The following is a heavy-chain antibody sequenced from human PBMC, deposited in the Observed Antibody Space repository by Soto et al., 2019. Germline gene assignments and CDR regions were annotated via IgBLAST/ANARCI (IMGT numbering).Heavy chain of an antibody. D-gene: IGHD5-12*01. V-gene: IGHV3-20*04. CDR3: SSAGYCGNLGDYGMVV. CDR2: INWNGGST. Sequence: EVQLVESGGGVVRPGGSLRLSCAASGFTFDDYCMSWVRQAPGKGLEWVSGINWNGGSTGYADSVKGRFTISRDNAKNSLYLRMNRLSAEDTAVYYCSSAGYCGNLGDYGMVVYGQGTTVTV. J-gene: IGHJ6*02. CDR1: GFTFDDYC.